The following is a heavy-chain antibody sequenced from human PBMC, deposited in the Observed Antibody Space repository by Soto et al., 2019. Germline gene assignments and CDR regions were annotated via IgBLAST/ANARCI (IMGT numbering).Heavy chain of an antibody. Sequence: QVQLVQSGAEVKKPGSSVKVSCKASGGTFSSYAISWVRQAPGQGLEWMGGIIPIFGTANYAQKFQGRVTITAYESTSTAYMELSSLRPEDTAVYYCARHDCVSSSCYYYYYYGMDVWGQGTTVTVSS. CDR3: ARHDCVSSSCYYYYYYGMDV. V-gene: IGHV1-69*12. D-gene: IGHD2-2*01. CDR1: GGTFSSYA. CDR2: IIPIFGTA. J-gene: IGHJ6*02.